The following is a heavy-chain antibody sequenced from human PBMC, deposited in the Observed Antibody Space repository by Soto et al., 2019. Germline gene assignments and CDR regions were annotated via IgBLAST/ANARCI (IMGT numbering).Heavy chain of an antibody. Sequence: QLQLQESGPGLVKPSENLSLTCTVSGGSISSSSYYWGWIRQPPGKGLEWIGSIYYSGSTYYNTSLKSRVTISVDTSKNQCTLKLSSVTAADTAVYYCARAMTLYSSGWYYLGYWGQGTLVTVSS. V-gene: IGHV4-39*01. J-gene: IGHJ4*02. CDR1: GGSISSSSYY. CDR3: ARAMTLYSSGWYYLGY. D-gene: IGHD6-19*01. CDR2: IYYSGST.